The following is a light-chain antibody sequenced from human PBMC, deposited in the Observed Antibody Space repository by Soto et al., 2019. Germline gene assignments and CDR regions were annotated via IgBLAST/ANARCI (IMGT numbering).Light chain of an antibody. V-gene: IGLV1-44*01. CDR3: AACDDRLNGPV. J-gene: IGLJ2*01. CDR1: RSNIGSHP. CDR2: INS. Sequence: QSVLTQPPSASGTPGQGVTISCSGSRSNIGSHPVNWYRQLPGTAPKLLIYINSQRLSVVPDRYSRSKSGTSASQASSGLLAEDEADYYCAACDDRLNGPVFGGGTQVTVL.